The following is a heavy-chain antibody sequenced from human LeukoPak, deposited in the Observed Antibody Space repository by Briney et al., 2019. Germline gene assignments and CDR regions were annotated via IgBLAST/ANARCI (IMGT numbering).Heavy chain of an antibody. J-gene: IGHJ6*03. CDR2: IYYSGST. Sequence: PSGTLSLTCTVSGGSITSSNYFWGWIRQSPGKGLEWIGSIYYSGSTYYNPSLKSRVTISVETSKIQFSLKLSSVTAADTAVYYCASGRYVVVPAAIDYYYMDVWGKGTTVTVSS. CDR1: GGSITSSNYF. D-gene: IGHD2-2*02. V-gene: IGHV4-39*07. CDR3: ASGRYVVVPAAIDYYYMDV.